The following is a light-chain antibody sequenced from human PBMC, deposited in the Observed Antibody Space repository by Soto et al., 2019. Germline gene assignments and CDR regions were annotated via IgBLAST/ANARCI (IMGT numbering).Light chain of an antibody. V-gene: IGLV2-11*01. Sequence: QSALTQPRSVSGSPGQSVTISCTGTRSDVGGYNYVSWYQQHPGKAPKLMIYDVSKRPSGVPDRFSGSKSGNTASLTISGLQAEDEADYYCCSYAGSYNLVFGGGTKVTGL. CDR3: CSYAGSYNLV. CDR2: DVS. J-gene: IGLJ2*01. CDR1: RSDVGGYNY.